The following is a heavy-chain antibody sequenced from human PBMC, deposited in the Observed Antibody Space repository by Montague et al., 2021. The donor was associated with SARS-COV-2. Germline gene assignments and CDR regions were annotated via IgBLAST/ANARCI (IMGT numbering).Heavy chain of an antibody. D-gene: IGHD3-3*01. J-gene: IGHJ3*02. CDR3: ARHSSRDTIFGVVIIPDAFDI. Sequence: SETLSLTCTVSGGSISSYYWSWIRQPPGKGLEWIGSIYYSGSTYYNPSLKSRVTISVDTSKNQFSLKLSSVTAADTAVYYCARHSSRDTIFGVVIIPDAFDIWGQGTMVTVSS. CDR2: IYYSGST. V-gene: IGHV4-59*05. CDR1: GGSISSYY.